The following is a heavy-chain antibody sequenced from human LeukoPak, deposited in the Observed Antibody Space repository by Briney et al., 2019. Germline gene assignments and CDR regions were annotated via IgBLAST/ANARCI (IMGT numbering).Heavy chain of an antibody. J-gene: IGHJ4*02. V-gene: IGHV4-59*01. CDR3: ARVGEMTTLYFFDS. D-gene: IGHD5-24*01. CDR2: IYYSGST. Sequence: SETLSLTCTVSGGSISSYYWSWIRQPPGKGLEWIGYIYYSGSTNYNPSLKSRVTMSVDTSENHFSLKLSSVTAADTAVYYCARVGEMTTLYFFDSWGQGTLVTVSS. CDR1: GGSISSYY.